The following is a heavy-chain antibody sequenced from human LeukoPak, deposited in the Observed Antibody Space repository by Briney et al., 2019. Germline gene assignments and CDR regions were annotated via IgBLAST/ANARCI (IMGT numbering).Heavy chain of an antibody. CDR2: ISYDGSNE. Sequence: GRSLRLSCAASGFTFSTYGMHWVRQAPGKGLEWVAVISYDGSNEYYADSVKGRFTISRDNSKNTLYLQMSSLRAEDTAVYYCAKEFNRGLPDYWGQGTLVTVPS. CDR3: AKEFNRGLPDY. CDR1: GFTFSTYG. J-gene: IGHJ4*02. D-gene: IGHD2-21*01. V-gene: IGHV3-30*18.